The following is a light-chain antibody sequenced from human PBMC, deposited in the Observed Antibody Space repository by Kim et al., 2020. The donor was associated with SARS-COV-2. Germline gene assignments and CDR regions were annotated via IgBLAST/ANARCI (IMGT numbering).Light chain of an antibody. V-gene: IGLV1-40*01. CDR3: QSYDSGLSGVV. CDR2: GST. CDR1: SSNIGAGHD. Sequence: QSVLTQPPSVSGAPGQRVTISCTGSSSNIGAGHDVHWYQQLPGRAPKLLIYGSTNRPSGVPDRFSGSKSGTSASLAIAGLQAEDEADYHCQSYDSGLSGVVFGGGTQLTVL. J-gene: IGLJ2*01.